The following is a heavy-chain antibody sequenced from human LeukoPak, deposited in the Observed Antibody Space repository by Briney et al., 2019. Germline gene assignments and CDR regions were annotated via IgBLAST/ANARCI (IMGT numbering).Heavy chain of an antibody. CDR1: GFTFSSYA. J-gene: IGHJ3*02. CDR3: AKDLLELLWFGELLPTGDAFDI. CDR2: ISGSGGST. V-gene: IGHV3-23*01. D-gene: IGHD3-10*01. Sequence: PGGSLRLSCAASGFTFSSYAMSWVRQAPGKGLEWVSAISGSGGSTYYADSVKGRFTISRDNSKNTLYLQMNSLRAEDTAVYHCAKDLLELLWFGELLPTGDAFDIWGQGTMVTVSS.